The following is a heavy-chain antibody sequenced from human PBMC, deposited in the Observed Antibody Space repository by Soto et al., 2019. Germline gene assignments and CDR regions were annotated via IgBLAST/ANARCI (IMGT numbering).Heavy chain of an antibody. CDR3: TGATYLDY. Sequence: EVQLLESGGGLVQPGGSLRLSCAASGFSFNSYAMSWVRQAPGKGLEWVSHIGGAGDSTYYADSVKVRFTISRDNSKKTVYLQLASLRAEDTAVYYCTGATYLDYWGQGTLVTVSS. V-gene: IGHV3-23*01. CDR2: IGGAGDST. CDR1: GFSFNSYA. J-gene: IGHJ4*02.